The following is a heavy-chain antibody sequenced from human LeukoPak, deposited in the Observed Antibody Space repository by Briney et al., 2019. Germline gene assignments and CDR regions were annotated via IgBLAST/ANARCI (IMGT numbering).Heavy chain of an antibody. CDR2: IYNSGST. Sequence: SETLSLTRTVSGGSISSSSYYWGWIRQPPGKGLEWIGSIYNSGSTYYNSSLKSRVTISVDTSKNQFSLRLSSVTAADTAVYYCARRLVGLVRGVIIDWGQGTLVTVSS. CDR1: GGSISSSSYY. V-gene: IGHV4-39*01. J-gene: IGHJ4*02. CDR3: ARRLVGLVRGVIID. D-gene: IGHD3-10*01.